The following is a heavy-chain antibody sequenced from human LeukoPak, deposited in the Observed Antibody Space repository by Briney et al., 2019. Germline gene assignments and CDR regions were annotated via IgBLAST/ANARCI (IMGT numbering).Heavy chain of an antibody. CDR3: ARARYSGYEIDY. J-gene: IGHJ4*02. D-gene: IGHD5-12*01. CDR1: GGSISSSSYY. CDR2: IYYSGST. V-gene: IGHV4-39*07. Sequence: SETLSLTCTVSGGSISSSSYYWGWIRQPPGKGLEWIGSIYYSGSTYYNPSLKSRVTLSVDTSKNQFSLKLSSVTAADTAVYYCARARYSGYEIDYWGQGTLVTVSS.